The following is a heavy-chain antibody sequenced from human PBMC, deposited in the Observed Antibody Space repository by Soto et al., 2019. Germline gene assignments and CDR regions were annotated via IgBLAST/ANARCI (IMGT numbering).Heavy chain of an antibody. CDR2: IYYSGST. CDR1: GGSISGSSYY. J-gene: IGHJ5*02. Sequence: SETLSLTCTVSGGSISGSSYYWGWIRQPPGKGLEWIGSIYYSGSTYYNPSLKSRVTISVDTSKNQFSLKLSSVTAADTAVYYCARGRNWFDPWDQGTLVTVSS. V-gene: IGHV4-39*01. CDR3: ARGRNWFDP.